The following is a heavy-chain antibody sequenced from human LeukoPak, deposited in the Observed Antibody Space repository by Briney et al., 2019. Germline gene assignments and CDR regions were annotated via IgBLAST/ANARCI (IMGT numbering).Heavy chain of an antibody. CDR1: GYTFTSYG. CDR2: ISAYNGNT. Sequence: ASVKVSCKASGYTFTSYGISWVRQAPGQGLEWMGWISAYNGNTNYAQKLQGRVTMTTDTSTSTAYMELRSLRSDDTAVYYCARDQGGVVPAAIHDTWGQGTMVTVSS. V-gene: IGHV1-18*04. D-gene: IGHD2-2*01. J-gene: IGHJ3*02. CDR3: ARDQGGVVPAAIHDT.